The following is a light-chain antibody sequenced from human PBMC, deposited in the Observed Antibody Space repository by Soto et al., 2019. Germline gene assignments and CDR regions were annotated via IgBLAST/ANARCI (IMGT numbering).Light chain of an antibody. CDR2: WAS. J-gene: IGKJ4*01. CDR1: QSLLLSSNNKNY. CDR3: QHYHQIPVT. Sequence: DIVMTQSPDSLAVSLGERVTINCKSSQSLLLSSNNKNYLAWYQQKAGQPPKILISWASIRESGVPDRFSGDGSGTDFTLTISRLQAEDVAVYYCQHYHQIPVTFGGGSRVELK. V-gene: IGKV4-1*01.